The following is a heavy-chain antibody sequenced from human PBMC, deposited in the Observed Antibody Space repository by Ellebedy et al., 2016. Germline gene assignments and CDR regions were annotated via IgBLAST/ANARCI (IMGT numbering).Heavy chain of an antibody. V-gene: IGHV4-59*01. D-gene: IGHD3-10*01. CDR3: AREPPSYGSGNYYIGYFDY. CDR2: IFYSGNT. CDR1: GGSINSYY. J-gene: IGHJ4*02. Sequence: SETLSLXXTVSGGSINSYYWSWIRQLPGKGLEWIGYIFYSGNTNYNPSLKSRVTISVDRSKNQFSLTLRSVTAADTAVYYCAREPPSYGSGNYYIGYFDYWGLGTLVTVSS.